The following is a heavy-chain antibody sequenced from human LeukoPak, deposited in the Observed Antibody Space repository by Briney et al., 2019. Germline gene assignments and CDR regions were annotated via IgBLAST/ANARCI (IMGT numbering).Heavy chain of an antibody. V-gene: IGHV4-4*02. CDR3: ARGSSSSSLDY. Sequence: PSETLSLTCAVSGGSISSSNWWSWVRQPPGKGLEWIGEIYRSGSTNYNPSLKSRVTISVDTSKNQFSLKLSSVTAADTAVYYCARGSSSSSLDYWGQGTLVTVSS. D-gene: IGHD2-2*01. J-gene: IGHJ4*02. CDR2: IYRSGST. CDR1: GGSISSSNW.